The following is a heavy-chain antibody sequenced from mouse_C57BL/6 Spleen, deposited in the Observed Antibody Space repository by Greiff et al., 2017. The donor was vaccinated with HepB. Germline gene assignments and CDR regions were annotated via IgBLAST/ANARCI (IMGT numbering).Heavy chain of an antibody. D-gene: IGHD2-4*01. CDR3: TRWFYYDYDGDY. J-gene: IGHJ2*01. Sequence: VQLQQSGTVLARPGASVKMSCKTSGYTFTSYWMHWVKQRPGQGLEWIGAIYPGNSDTSYNQKFKGKAKLTAVTSASTAYMELSSLTNEDSAVYYCTRWFYYDYDGDYWGQGTTLTVSS. CDR1: GYTFTSYW. V-gene: IGHV1-5*01. CDR2: IYPGNSDT.